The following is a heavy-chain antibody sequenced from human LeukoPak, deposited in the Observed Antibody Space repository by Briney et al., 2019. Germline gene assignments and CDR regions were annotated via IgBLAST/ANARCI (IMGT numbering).Heavy chain of an antibody. CDR2: INPNSGGT. D-gene: IGHD3-3*01. J-gene: IGHJ4*02. CDR3: ARGLRITIFGVETDYYFDY. V-gene: IGHV1-2*02. Sequence: ASVKVSCKASGYTFTGFYMHWVRQAPGQGLEWMGWINPNSGGTNYAQKFQGRVTMTRDTSISTAYMELSSLRSEDTAVYYCARGLRITIFGVETDYYFDYWGQGTLVTVSS. CDR1: GYTFTGFY.